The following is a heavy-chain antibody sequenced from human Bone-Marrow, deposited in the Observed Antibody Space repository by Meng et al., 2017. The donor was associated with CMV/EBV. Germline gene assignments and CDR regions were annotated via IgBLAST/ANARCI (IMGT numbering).Heavy chain of an antibody. D-gene: IGHD1-26*01. CDR1: GFTLSSYC. CDR3: ARVTEPDSGSHYRPLDY. J-gene: IGHJ4*02. CDR2: IKQDGSAK. V-gene: IGHV3-7*01. Sequence: GESLKISCAASGFTLSSYCMTWVRQAPGKGLGWVANIKQDGSAKYYVESVKGRFTISRDNAKNSLYLQMNSLRAEDTAVYYCARVTEPDSGSHYRPLDYWGQGTLVTVSS.